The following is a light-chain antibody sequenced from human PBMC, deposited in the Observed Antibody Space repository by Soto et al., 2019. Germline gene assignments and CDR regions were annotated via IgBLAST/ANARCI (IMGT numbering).Light chain of an antibody. CDR3: QQRGNWIT. V-gene: IGKV3-11*01. J-gene: IGKJ5*01. CDR1: QSVSSY. Sequence: EIVWTQSPATLSLSPGERATLSCRASQSVSSYLAWYQQKPGQAPRLLIYDASNRATGIPARFSASGSGTDFTLPISSLEPEDSAVYYCQQRGNWITFGPGTRLEIK. CDR2: DAS.